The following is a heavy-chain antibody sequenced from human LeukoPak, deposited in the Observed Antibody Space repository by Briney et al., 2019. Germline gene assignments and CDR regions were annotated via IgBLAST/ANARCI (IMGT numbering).Heavy chain of an antibody. Sequence: ASVKVSCKASGYTFTGYHMHWVRQAPGQGLEWMGWINPNSGGTNYAQKFQGRVTKTRDTSISTAYMELSRLRSDDTAVYYCARDPTGELGNWFDPWGQGTLVTVSS. CDR2: INPNSGGT. D-gene: IGHD3-16*01. J-gene: IGHJ5*02. V-gene: IGHV1-2*02. CDR3: ARDPTGELGNWFDP. CDR1: GYTFTGYH.